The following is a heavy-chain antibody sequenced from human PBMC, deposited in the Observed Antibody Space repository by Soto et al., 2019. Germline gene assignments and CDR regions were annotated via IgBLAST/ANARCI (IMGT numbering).Heavy chain of an antibody. V-gene: IGHV3-15*01. D-gene: IGHD2-15*01. CDR1: GCAYSDGW. J-gene: IGHJ5*02. CDR3: TTDLWRIAVVVGSTGYFNP. Sequence: GWSERISCAESGCAYSDGWRSLIRQAPGKGLDWVGRIKSKSDGGTTEYAAPVRGRFTISRDDSKNTLYLQMNSLKTEDTAVYYCTTDLWRIAVVVGSTGYFNPWGQGTPVTVSS. CDR2: IKSKSDGGTT.